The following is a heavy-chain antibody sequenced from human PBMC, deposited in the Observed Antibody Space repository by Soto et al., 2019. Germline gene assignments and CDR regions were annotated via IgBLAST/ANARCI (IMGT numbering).Heavy chain of an antibody. Sequence: PSETLSLTCTVSGGSISSYYWSWIRQPPGKGLEWIGYIYYSGSTNYNPSLKSRVTISVDTSKNQFSLKLSSVTAADTAVYYCAREVATSNYYYHMDVWGKGTTVTVSS. J-gene: IGHJ6*03. V-gene: IGHV4-59*01. CDR2: IYYSGST. CDR3: AREVATSNYYYHMDV. CDR1: GGSISSYY. D-gene: IGHD5-12*01.